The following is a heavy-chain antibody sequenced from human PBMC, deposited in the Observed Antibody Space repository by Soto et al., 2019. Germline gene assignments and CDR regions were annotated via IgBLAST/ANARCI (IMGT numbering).Heavy chain of an antibody. CDR3: AKQGAAAGMVRAFYY. V-gene: IGHV3-23*01. CDR2: ISGSGGST. J-gene: IGHJ4*02. CDR1: GFTFSSYA. Sequence: GGSLRLSCAASGFTFSSYAMIWVRQAPGKGLEWVSAISGSGGSTYYADSVKGRFTISRDNSKNTLYLQMNSLRAEDTAVYYCAKQGAAAGMVRAFYYWGQGTLVTVSS. D-gene: IGHD6-13*01.